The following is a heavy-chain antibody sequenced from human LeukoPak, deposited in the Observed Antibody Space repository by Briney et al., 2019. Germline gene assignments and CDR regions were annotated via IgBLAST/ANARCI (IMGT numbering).Heavy chain of an antibody. CDR3: AKDRGYCSSTSCILSTP. CDR2: IRYDGSNK. D-gene: IGHD2-2*03. V-gene: IGHV3-30*02. J-gene: IGHJ5*02. Sequence: GGSLRLSCAASGFTFSSYGMHWVRQAPGKGLEWVAFIRYDGSNKYYADSVKGRFTISRDNSKNTLYLQMSSLRAEDTAVYYCAKDRGYCSSTSCILSTPWGQGTLVTVSS. CDR1: GFTFSSYG.